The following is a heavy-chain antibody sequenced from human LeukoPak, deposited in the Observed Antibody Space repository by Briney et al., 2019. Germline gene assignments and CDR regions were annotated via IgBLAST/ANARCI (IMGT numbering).Heavy chain of an antibody. CDR2: ISVRSSHI. CDR3: ARGYDSSGYYPGALDY. CDR1: GVTFSSYGSYS. V-gene: IGHV3-21*01. J-gene: IGHJ4*02. D-gene: IGHD3-22*01. Sequence: GGSLRPSCAASGVTFSSYGSYSMNWVRQAPGKGLEWVSSISVRSSHIYYVDSVKGRFTISGDNAKNSLYLQMNSLRAEDTAVYYCARGYDSSGYYPGALDYWGQGTLVTVSS.